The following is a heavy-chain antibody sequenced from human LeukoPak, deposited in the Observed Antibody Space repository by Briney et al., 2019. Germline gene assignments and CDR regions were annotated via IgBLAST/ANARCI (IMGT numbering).Heavy chain of an antibody. D-gene: IGHD4-11*01. V-gene: IGHV1-2*02. J-gene: IGHJ4*02. Sequence: ASVKVSCKASGYTFTGYYMHWVRQAPGQGLEWMGWINPNSGGTNYAQKFQGRVTMTRDTSISKAYMELSRLRSDDTAVYYCARGAAYSNYGPDFDYWGQGTLVTVSS. CDR2: INPNSGGT. CDR3: ARGAAYSNYGPDFDY. CDR1: GYTFTGYY.